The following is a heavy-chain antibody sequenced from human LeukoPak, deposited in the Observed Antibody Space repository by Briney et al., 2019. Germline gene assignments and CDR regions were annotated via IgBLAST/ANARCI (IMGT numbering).Heavy chain of an antibody. Sequence: KPSETLSLTCTVSGGSMNINNYYWAWIRQPPGKGLEWLGSIYYTGTTYYNPSLNHRVTISVDTSQNQFSLKLSSVTAADTAVYYCAREFTFGGVIGYWGQGTLVTVSS. CDR3: AREFTFGGVIGY. J-gene: IGHJ4*02. CDR2: IYYTGTT. V-gene: IGHV4-39*07. CDR1: GGSMNINNYY. D-gene: IGHD3-16*01.